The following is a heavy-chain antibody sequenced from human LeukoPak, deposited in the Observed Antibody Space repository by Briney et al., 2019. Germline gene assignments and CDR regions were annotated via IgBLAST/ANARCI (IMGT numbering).Heavy chain of an antibody. D-gene: IGHD6-13*01. CDR2: IIPIFGTA. CDR3: ARVYSSSYNWFDP. CDR1: GGTFSSYA. Sequence: GASVKVSCKASGGTFSSYAISWVRQAPGQGLEWMGGIIPIFGTANYAQKFQGRVTITADESTSTAYMELSSLRSEDTAVYYCARVYSSSYNWFDPWGQGTLVTVSS. V-gene: IGHV1-69*13. J-gene: IGHJ5*02.